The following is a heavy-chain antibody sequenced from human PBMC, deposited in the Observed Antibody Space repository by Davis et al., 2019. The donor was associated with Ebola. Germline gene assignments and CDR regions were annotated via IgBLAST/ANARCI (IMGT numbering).Heavy chain of an antibody. Sequence: GESLKISCAASGFIFSLYDMSWVRQAPGKGLEWVSSISASSNYKYYADSVKGRFTISRDNSKNTLHLQMNSLRVEDTAIYYCAKDTSNVWFDVWGQGTMVTVSS. CDR1: GFIFSLYD. CDR2: ISASSNYK. CDR3: AKDTSNVWFDV. D-gene: IGHD6-19*01. J-gene: IGHJ3*01. V-gene: IGHV3-23*01.